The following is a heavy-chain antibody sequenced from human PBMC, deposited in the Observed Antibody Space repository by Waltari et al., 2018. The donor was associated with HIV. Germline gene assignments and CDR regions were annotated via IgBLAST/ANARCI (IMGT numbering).Heavy chain of an antibody. CDR2: IYHTGSA. J-gene: IGHJ4*02. D-gene: IGHD6-25*01. Sequence: QVQLQESAPGPVRPSETLSPSCSVLGFSITTGSYWGWVRQPPGKGLELIGYIYHTGSAYYHPSLKSRVSISVDTSKNQFSLKVNSMTASDAAVYYCARVRPADQRYLDYWGQGTLVTVSS. CDR3: ARVRPADQRYLDY. V-gene: IGHV4-38-2*02. CDR1: GFSITTGSY.